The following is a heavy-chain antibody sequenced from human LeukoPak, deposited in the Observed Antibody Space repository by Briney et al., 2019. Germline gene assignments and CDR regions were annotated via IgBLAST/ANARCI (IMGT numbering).Heavy chain of an antibody. CDR3: ARSPLAFYDSSGYPRVWFDP. D-gene: IGHD3-22*01. Sequence: SQTLSLTCTVSGDSISSGGYSWSWIRQPPGKGLEWIGYIYHIGYISQSGNIYQNPSLKSRVTISLDTSRNQFSLKLSSVTAADTAVYYCARSPLAFYDSSGYPRVWFDPWGQGTLVTVSS. J-gene: IGHJ5*02. CDR2: ISQSGNI. V-gene: IGHV4-30-2*01. CDR1: GDSISSGGYS.